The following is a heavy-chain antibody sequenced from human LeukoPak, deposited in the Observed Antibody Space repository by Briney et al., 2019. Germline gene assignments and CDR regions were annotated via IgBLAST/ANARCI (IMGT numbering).Heavy chain of an antibody. Sequence: SETLSLTCTVSGGSISSGGFSWSWIRQPPGKGLEWIGYIYHSGSAYYNPSLESRVTVSVDRSKNEYFLKVKSVTAADTAVYYCARTAYDSSGYYPDWGQGTPVIVSS. CDR1: GGSISSGGFS. V-gene: IGHV4-30-2*01. CDR3: ARTAYDSSGYYPD. D-gene: IGHD3-22*01. J-gene: IGHJ4*02. CDR2: IYHSGSA.